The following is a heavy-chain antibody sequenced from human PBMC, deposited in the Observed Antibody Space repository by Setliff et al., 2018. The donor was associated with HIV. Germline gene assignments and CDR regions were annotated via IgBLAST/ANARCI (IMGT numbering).Heavy chain of an antibody. CDR3: ARGALDSGIYSGPDTYFDY. CDR1: GYTFTSYT. Sequence: GASVKVSCKASGYTFTSYTLHWVRQAPGQRLEWMGWINAGNGNTKFSQKFQGRVTITRDTSASTAYMDLSSLRSEDTAIYYCARGALDSGIYSGPDTYFDYWGQGTLVTVSS. V-gene: IGHV1-3*01. D-gene: IGHD1-26*01. J-gene: IGHJ4*02. CDR2: INAGNGNT.